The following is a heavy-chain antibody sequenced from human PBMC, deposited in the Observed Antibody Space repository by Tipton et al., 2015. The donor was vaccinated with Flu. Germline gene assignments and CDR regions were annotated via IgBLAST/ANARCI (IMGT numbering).Heavy chain of an antibody. D-gene: IGHD5-18*01. CDR2: IYYSGST. V-gene: IGHV4-39*07. J-gene: IGHJ6*02. CDR3: ARDRSDPSGYNSGLPLYYYYYYGMDV. CDR1: GGSISSGGYY. Sequence: LRLSCTVSGGSISSGGYYWGWIRQPPGKGLEWIGSIYYSGSTYYNPSLKSRVTISVDTSKNQFSLKLSSVTAADTAVYYCARDRSDPSGYNSGLPLYYYYYYGMDVWGQGTTVTVSS.